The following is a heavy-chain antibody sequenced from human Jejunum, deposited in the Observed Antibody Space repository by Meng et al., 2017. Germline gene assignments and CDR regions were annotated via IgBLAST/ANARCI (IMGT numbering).Heavy chain of an antibody. D-gene: IGHD3-10*01. V-gene: IGHV3-30*04. CDR1: GSTLSNYA. CDR2: ISYDGSNQ. J-gene: IGHJ3*02. CDR3: AGGREPNTYYYGSAAI. Sequence: GGSLRSSGTAPGSTLSNYAMHWFRQAPGRGLEWVTLISYDGSNQYYADSVKGRFTISRDSSENTLYLQLNSRSSEDKAGYSWAGGREPNTYYYGSAAIWGQGTMVTVSS.